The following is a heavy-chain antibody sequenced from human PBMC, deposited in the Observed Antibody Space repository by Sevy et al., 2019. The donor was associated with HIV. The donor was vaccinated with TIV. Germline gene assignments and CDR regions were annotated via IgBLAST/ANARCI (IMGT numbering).Heavy chain of an antibody. Sequence: GGSLRLSCAASGFTLNAYWMHWVRQAPGKGLDWLANINQDGSTQYYAASVKGRFTISRDNAKNLVYLRMNTMRPEGTCLYSGARAIAAAAGFWGQGTLVTVSS. CDR3: ARAIAAAAGF. D-gene: IGHD6-13*01. CDR1: GFTLNAYW. CDR2: INQDGSTQ. J-gene: IGHJ4*02. V-gene: IGHV3-7*01.